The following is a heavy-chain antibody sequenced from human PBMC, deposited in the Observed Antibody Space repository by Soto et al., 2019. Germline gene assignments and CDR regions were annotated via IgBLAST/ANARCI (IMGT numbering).Heavy chain of an antibody. D-gene: IGHD1-7*01. CDR3: VADPRIIATTGGFGL. Sequence: QVELVQSGAEVKKPGASVKVSCKVSAYRLTELSMHWVRQAPGKGLEWMGGFAPQDGKISYPQKFQGRVTMTEDIHTHTVYMELSSLASEDTAVYYCVADPRIIATTGGFGLWGQGTTVTVSS. J-gene: IGHJ3*01. CDR1: AYRLTELS. V-gene: IGHV1-24*01. CDR2: FAPQDGKI.